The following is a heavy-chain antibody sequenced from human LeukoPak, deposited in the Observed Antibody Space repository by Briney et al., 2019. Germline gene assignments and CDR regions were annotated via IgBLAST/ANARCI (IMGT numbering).Heavy chain of an antibody. D-gene: IGHD6-13*01. Sequence: PSETLSLTCAVYGGSFSGYYWSWIRQPPGKGLEWIGEINHSGSTNYNPSLKSRVTISVDTSKNQFSLKLSSVTAADTAVYYCANAYSSSWTFDYWGQGTLVTVSS. V-gene: IGHV4-34*01. CDR1: GGSFSGYY. J-gene: IGHJ4*02. CDR2: INHSGST. CDR3: ANAYSSSWTFDY.